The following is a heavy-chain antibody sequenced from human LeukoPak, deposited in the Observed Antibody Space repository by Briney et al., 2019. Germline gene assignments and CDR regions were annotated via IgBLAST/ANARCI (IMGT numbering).Heavy chain of an antibody. CDR1: GYTFTSYG. D-gene: IGHD3-3*01. CDR2: ISAYNGNT. J-gene: IGHJ4*02. CDR3: ARATRFLEWLSIYYFDY. V-gene: IGHV1-18*01. Sequence: ASVKVSCKASGYTFTSYGISWVRQAPGQGLEWMGWISAYNGNTNYVQKLQGRVTMTTDTSTSTAYMELRSLRSDDTAVYYCARATRFLEWLSIYYFDYWGQGTLVTVSS.